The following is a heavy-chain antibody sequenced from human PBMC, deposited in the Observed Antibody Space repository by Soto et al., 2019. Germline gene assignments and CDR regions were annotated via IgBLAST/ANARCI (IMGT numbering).Heavy chain of an antibody. J-gene: IGHJ6*02. Sequence: GGSLRLSCAASGFTFSSYAMHWVRQAPGKGLEWVAVISYDGSNKYYADSVKGRFTISRDNSKNTLYLQMNSLRAEDTAVYYCARDAGPYDFWCSYIDYSYGMDVWGQGTTGTGSS. V-gene: IGHV3-30-3*01. CDR1: GFTFSSYA. CDR3: ARDAGPYDFWCSYIDYSYGMDV. D-gene: IGHD3-3*01. CDR2: ISYDGSNK.